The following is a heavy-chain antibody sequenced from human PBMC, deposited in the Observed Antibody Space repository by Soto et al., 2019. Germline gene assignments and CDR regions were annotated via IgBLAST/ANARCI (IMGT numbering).Heavy chain of an antibody. CDR1: GFTFSEYS. D-gene: IGHD5-12*01. CDR3: AREDIVATINESSLDKYYCYYGMDV. Sequence: PGGSLRLSCSASGFTFSEYSMHWVRQAPGKGLQYVSTISSDGDITYYADSVKGRFTISRDNSKNTLYLQMNSLRPEDTAVYYCAREDIVATINESSLDKYYCYYGMDVWGQGTTVTVSS. V-gene: IGHV3-64*04. CDR2: ISSDGDIT. J-gene: IGHJ6*02.